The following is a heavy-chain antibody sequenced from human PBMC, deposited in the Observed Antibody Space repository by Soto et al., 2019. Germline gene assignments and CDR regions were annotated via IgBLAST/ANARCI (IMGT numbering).Heavy chain of an antibody. V-gene: IGHV1-69*13. J-gene: IGHJ4*02. Sequence: GASVKVSCKASGGTFSSYAISWVRQAPGQGLEWMGGIIPIFGTANYAQKFQGRVTITADESTSTAYMELSSLRSEDTAVYYCARARQQLAPGRFDYWGQGTLVTVSS. CDR1: GGTFSSYA. CDR2: IIPIFGTA. CDR3: ARARQQLAPGRFDY. D-gene: IGHD6-13*01.